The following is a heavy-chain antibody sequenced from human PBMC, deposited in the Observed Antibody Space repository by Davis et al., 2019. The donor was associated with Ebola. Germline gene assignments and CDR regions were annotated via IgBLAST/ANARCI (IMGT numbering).Heavy chain of an antibody. CDR2: IIPIFGTA. Sequence: SVKVSCKASGGTFSSYAISWVRQAPGQGLEWMGGIIPIFGTANYAQKFQGRVTITADESTSTAYMELSSLRSEDTAVYYCASSITIFGVVTRYYFDYWGQGTLVTASS. D-gene: IGHD3-3*01. J-gene: IGHJ4*02. CDR3: ASSITIFGVVTRYYFDY. CDR1: GGTFSSYA. V-gene: IGHV1-69*13.